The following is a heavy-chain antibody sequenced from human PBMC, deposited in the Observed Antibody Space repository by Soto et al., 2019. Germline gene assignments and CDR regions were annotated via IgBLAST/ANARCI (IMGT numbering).Heavy chain of an antibody. V-gene: IGHV4-39*01. CDR3: AREYSGYAPFDY. D-gene: IGHD5-12*01. CDR2: IYYSGST. CDR1: GGSISSSSYY. J-gene: IGHJ4*02. Sequence: PSETLSLTCPVSGGSISSSSYYWGWIRQPPGKGLEWIGSIYYSGSTYYNPSLKSRVTISVDTSKNQFSLKLSSVTAADTAVYYCAREYSGYAPFDYWGQGTLVTVSS.